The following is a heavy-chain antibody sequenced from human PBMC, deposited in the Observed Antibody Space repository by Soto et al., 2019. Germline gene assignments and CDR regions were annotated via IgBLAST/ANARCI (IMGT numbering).Heavy chain of an antibody. CDR3: ASGGVHYVHGHYYYYGMDV. CDR2: ISAYNGNT. Sequence: ASVKVSCKASGYTFTSYGISWVRQAPGQGLEWMGWISAYNGNTNYAQKLQGRVTMTTDTSTSTAYMELRSLRSDDTAVYYCASGGVHYVHGHYYYYGMDVWGQGTTVTVSS. V-gene: IGHV1-18*01. CDR1: GYTFTSYG. D-gene: IGHD2-15*01. J-gene: IGHJ6*02.